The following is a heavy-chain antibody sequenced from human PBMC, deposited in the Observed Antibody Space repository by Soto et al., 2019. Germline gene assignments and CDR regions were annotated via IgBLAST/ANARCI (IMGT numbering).Heavy chain of an antibody. CDR3: ARDGTYNWV. CDR1: GFTVSNNY. Sequence: ESGGGLVQPGGSLRLSCAASGFTVSNNYMRWVRQAPGKGLEWVSLIYSGGATYYADPVKGRFTISRDNSKNTLYLQMNSLRAEDTAVYYCARDGTYNWVGGQGILVTVSS. CDR2: IYSGGAT. D-gene: IGHD1-1*01. J-gene: IGHJ4*02. V-gene: IGHV3-66*01.